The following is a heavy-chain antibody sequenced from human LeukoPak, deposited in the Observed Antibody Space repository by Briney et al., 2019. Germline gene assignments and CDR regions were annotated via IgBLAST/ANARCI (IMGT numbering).Heavy chain of an antibody. CDR2: ISSSSTNI. Sequence: PGGSLRLSCAASGITFSNYNMNWVRQAPGKGLEWVSYISSSSTNIYYTDSVKGRFTISRDNAKNSLYLQMNSLRAEDTAVYYCARAVERWELLGSGGDYWGQGTLVTVSS. CDR3: ARAVERWELLGSGGDY. J-gene: IGHJ4*02. V-gene: IGHV3-21*01. CDR1: GITFSNYN. D-gene: IGHD1-26*01.